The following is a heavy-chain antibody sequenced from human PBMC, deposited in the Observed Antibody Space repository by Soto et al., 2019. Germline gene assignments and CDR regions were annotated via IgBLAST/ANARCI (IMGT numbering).Heavy chain of an antibody. D-gene: IGHD3-22*01. CDR1: GGTFSSYA. J-gene: IGHJ4*02. V-gene: IGHV1-69*01. CDR3: AGIRYYYDSSGYYSHNNPSDY. CDR2: IIPIFGTA. Sequence: QVQLVQSGAEVKKPGSSVKVSCKDSGGTFSSYAISWVRQAPGQGLEWMGGIIPIFGTANYAHKFQVRVTITAYDSTSTAYMELSSLRSEDTAVYYCAGIRYYYDSSGYYSHNNPSDYWGQGTLVTVSS.